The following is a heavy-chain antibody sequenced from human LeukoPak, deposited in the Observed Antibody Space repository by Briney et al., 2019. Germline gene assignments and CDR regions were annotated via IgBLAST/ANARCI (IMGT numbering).Heavy chain of an antibody. V-gene: IGHV1-8*03. CDR3: ARRSIAARKAFDY. Sequence: GASVKVSCKASGYTFTSYDINWVRQATGQGLEWMGWMNPNGGNTGYAQKFQGRVTITRNTSISTAYMELSSLRSEDTAVYYCARRSIAARKAFDYWGQGTLVTVSS. CDR1: GYTFTSYD. D-gene: IGHD6-6*01. CDR2: MNPNGGNT. J-gene: IGHJ4*02.